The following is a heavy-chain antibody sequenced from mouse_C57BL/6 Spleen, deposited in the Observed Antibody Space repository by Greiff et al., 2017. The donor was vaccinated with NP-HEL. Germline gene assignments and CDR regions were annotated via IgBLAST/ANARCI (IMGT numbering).Heavy chain of an antibody. CDR1: GYAFSSYW. Sequence: LQESGAELVKPGASVKISCKASGYAFSSYWMNWVKQRPGKGLEWIGQIYPGDGDTNYNGKFKGKATLTADKSSSTAYMQLSSLTSEDSAVYFCARGLYYAMDYWGQGTSVTVSS. V-gene: IGHV1-80*01. CDR3: ARGLYYAMDY. J-gene: IGHJ4*01. CDR2: IYPGDGDT.